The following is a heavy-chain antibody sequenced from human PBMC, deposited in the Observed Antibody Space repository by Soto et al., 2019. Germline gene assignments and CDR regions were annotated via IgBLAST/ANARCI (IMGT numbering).Heavy chain of an antibody. Sequence: HPGGSLRLSCAASGFTFSSYSMNWVRQAPGKGLERVSGISGSGDSTYYADAVKGRFTISRDNSKNTLFLQMNSLRDDDGAVYYCAKAGVGGFRGWDTFNWFDSWGQGILVTVSS. CDR2: ISGSGDST. V-gene: IGHV3-23*01. CDR3: AKAGVGGFRGWDTFNWFDS. J-gene: IGHJ5*01. CDR1: GFTFSSYS. D-gene: IGHD5-18*01.